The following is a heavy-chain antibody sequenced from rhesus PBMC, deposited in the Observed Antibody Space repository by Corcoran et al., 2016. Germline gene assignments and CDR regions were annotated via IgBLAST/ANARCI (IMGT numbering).Heavy chain of an antibody. CDR1: GGPISGGSY. Sequence: QVQLQESGPGLVKPSETLSLTCAVPGGPISGGSYWGVIRPHPGEGLEWMGNIYGNSASTYYNPSLKSRVTISKDTSKNQFSLKLSSVTAADTAVYYCARSTYYNIWTGYSWGQGVLVTVSS. V-gene: IGHV4S7*01. CDR3: ARSTYYNIWTGYS. D-gene: IGHD3-3*01. CDR2: IYGNSAST. J-gene: IGHJ4*01.